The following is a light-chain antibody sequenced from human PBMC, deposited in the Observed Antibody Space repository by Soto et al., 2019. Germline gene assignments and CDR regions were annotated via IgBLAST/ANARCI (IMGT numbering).Light chain of an antibody. CDR1: SSDVGGYNY. V-gene: IGLV2-11*01. CDR2: AVS. J-gene: IGLJ2*01. Sequence: QSALTQPRSVSGSPGQSVTISCTGTSSDVGGYNYVSWYQQHPGKAPKLVIYAVSQRPSGVPDRFSGSKSGNTASLTISGLQAEDEADYYCCSYAGSYTFGVFGGGTKLNVL. CDR3: CSYAGSYTFGV.